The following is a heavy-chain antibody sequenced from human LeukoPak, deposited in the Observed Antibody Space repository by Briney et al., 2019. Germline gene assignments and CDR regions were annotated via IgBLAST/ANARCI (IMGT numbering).Heavy chain of an antibody. CDR1: GGPISSYY. Sequence: SETLSLTCTVSGGPISSYYWSWIRQPAGKGLEWIGRIYTSGSTNYNPSLKSRVTMSVDTSKNQFSPKLSSVTAADTAVYYCARDGARVNWFDPWGQGTLVTVSS. CDR3: ARDGARVNWFDP. D-gene: IGHD3-10*01. J-gene: IGHJ5*02. CDR2: IYTSGST. V-gene: IGHV4-4*07.